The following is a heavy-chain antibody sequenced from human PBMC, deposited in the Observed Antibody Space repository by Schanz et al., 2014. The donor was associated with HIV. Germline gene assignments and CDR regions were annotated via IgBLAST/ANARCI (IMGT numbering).Heavy chain of an antibody. CDR1: GFTFSSDA. D-gene: IGHD2-15*01. J-gene: IGHJ2*01. CDR2: ISGSSIT. V-gene: IGHV3-23*01. Sequence: EVQLLESGGGLVQPGGSLRLSCAASGFTFSSDAMSWVRQAPGTGLEWVSIISGSSITYSADSVKGRFTISRDNSKNTLYLQMNSLRAEDTAVYYCALSRPSGYGGSWYFDLWGRGTLVAVSS. CDR3: ALSRPSGYGGSWYFDL.